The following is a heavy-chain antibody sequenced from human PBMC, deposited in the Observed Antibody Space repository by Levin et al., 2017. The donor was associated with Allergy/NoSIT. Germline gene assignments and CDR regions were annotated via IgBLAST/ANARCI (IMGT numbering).Heavy chain of an antibody. Sequence: SETLSLTCKVSGGSISSGDYYWSWVRQHSGKGLEWIGYISYSGNTNYSPSLKSRVTISADTSEEQFSLKVTSVTAADTAVYYCVRERRYGGFGRYYYYMDVWGEGITVTVSS. CDR1: GGSISSGDYY. CDR2: ISYSGNT. V-gene: IGHV4-31*03. D-gene: IGHD1-26*01. CDR3: VRERRYGGFGRYYYYMDV. J-gene: IGHJ6*03.